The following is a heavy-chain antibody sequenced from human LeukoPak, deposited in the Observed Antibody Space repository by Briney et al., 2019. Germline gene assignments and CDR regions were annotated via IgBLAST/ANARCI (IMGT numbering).Heavy chain of an antibody. CDR1: GPSVSSGDYY. J-gene: IGHJ5*02. CDR3: ARVAAAGQNWFDP. D-gene: IGHD6-13*01. CDR2: IYYSGST. V-gene: IGHV4-30-4*01. Sequence: QPSETLSLTCTVSGPSVSSGDYYWGWLRQPPGKGLEWIGYIYYSGSTYYNPSLKSRLTISVDTSKKQFSLKLSSVTAADTAVYYCARVAAAGQNWFDPWGQGTLVTVSS.